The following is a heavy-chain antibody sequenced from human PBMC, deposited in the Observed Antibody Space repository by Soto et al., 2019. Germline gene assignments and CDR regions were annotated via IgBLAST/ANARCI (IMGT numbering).Heavy chain of an antibody. J-gene: IGHJ6*03. CDR3: AKDGPRGFREIYYMDV. CDR1: GFTFDDYA. Sequence: EVQLVESGGGLVQPGRSLRLSCAASGFTFDDYAMHWVRQALGKGLEWVSGISWNSGSIGYADSVKGRFTISRDNAKNSLYLQMNSLRAEDTALYYCAKDGPRGFREIYYMDVWGKGTTVTVSS. D-gene: IGHD3-10*01. CDR2: ISWNSGSI. V-gene: IGHV3-9*01.